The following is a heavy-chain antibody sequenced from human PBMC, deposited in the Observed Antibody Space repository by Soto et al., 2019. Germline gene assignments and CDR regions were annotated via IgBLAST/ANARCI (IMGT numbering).Heavy chain of an antibody. D-gene: IGHD6-19*01. Sequence: QVQLVESGGGVVQPGRSLRLSCAASGFTFSSYGRHWVRQAPGKGLEWVAVISYDGSNKYYADSVKGRFTISRDNSKNTLYLQMNTLRAEDTAVYYCAKDRNSSGWYGVYWFDPWGQGTLVTVSS. CDR3: AKDRNSSGWYGVYWFDP. CDR1: GFTFSSYG. J-gene: IGHJ5*02. CDR2: ISYDGSNK. V-gene: IGHV3-30*18.